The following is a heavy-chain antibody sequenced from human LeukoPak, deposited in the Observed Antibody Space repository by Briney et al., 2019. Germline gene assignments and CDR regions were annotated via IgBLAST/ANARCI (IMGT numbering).Heavy chain of an antibody. CDR2: ISAYNGNT. Sequence: GASVKVSCRASGGTFSSYAINWVRQAPGQGLEWMGWISAYNGNTNYAQKLQGRVTMTTDTSTSTAYMELRSLRSDDTAVYYCARDYDILTIDAFDIWGQGTMVTVSS. CDR3: ARDYDILTIDAFDI. CDR1: GGTFSSYA. J-gene: IGHJ3*02. V-gene: IGHV1-18*01. D-gene: IGHD3-9*01.